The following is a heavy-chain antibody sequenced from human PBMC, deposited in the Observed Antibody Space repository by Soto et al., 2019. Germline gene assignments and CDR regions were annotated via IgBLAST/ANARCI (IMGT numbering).Heavy chain of an antibody. J-gene: IGHJ3*02. Sequence: ASVKVSCKASGYTFTSYYMHCVRQAPGQGLEWMGIINPSGGSTTYAQRFQGRVTMTRDTSTSTVYMELSSLRSEDTAVYYCAREDQRRGAYIWGQGTMVTVSS. CDR3: AREDQRRGAYI. CDR2: INPSGGST. V-gene: IGHV1-46*01. CDR1: GYTFTSYY.